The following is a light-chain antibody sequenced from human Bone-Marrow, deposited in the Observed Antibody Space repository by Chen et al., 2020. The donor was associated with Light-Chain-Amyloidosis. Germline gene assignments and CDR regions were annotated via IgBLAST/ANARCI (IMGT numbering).Light chain of an antibody. CDR3: QQYENWPPRFT. Sequence: ERVVTQSPATLSVSPGERATLSCRTSHDVRTNLAWYQQKPGQAPRLLMFGVSIRATETPARFTGRGSGTEYTLTISSLQSEDVAVYYCQQYENWPPRFTLGPGTRVDI. CDR1: HDVRTN. J-gene: IGKJ3*01. CDR2: GVS. V-gene: IGKV3-15*01.